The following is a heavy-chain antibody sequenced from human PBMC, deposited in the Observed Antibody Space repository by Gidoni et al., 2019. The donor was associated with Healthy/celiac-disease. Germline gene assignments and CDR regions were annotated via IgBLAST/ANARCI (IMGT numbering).Heavy chain of an antibody. CDR1: GGSISSYY. J-gene: IGHJ5*02. CDR2: IYYSGST. CDR3: ARDRGHP. Sequence: QVQLQESGPALVKPSETLSLTCTVSGGSISSYYWSWIRQPPGKGLEWIGYIYYSGSTNYNPSLKSRVTISVDTSKNQFSLKLSSVTAADTAVYYCARDRGHPWGQGTLVTVSS. V-gene: IGHV4-59*01.